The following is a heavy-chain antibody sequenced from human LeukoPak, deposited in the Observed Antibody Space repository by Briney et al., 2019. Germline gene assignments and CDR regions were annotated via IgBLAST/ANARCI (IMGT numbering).Heavy chain of an antibody. J-gene: IGHJ4*02. CDR1: GFTFTTYA. CDR2: ISGSGGTT. CDR3: AKGIPATGTAVGGYFDC. D-gene: IGHD2-2*01. Sequence: GGSLRLSCAASGFTFTTYAMSWVRQAPGRGLEWVSTISGSGGTTYYADSVKGRFTISRDNSKNTLDLQMNNLRAEDTAVYYCAKGIPATGTAVGGYFDCWGQGTLVTVSS. V-gene: IGHV3-23*01.